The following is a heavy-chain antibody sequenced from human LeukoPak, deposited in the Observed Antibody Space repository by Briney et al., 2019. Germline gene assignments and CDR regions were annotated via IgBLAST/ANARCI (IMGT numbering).Heavy chain of an antibody. J-gene: IGHJ4*02. CDR3: ARRDSSGWYIDC. D-gene: IGHD6-19*01. Sequence: GESLKISCKGSGYRFTSYWIGWVRQMPGKGLEWMGIIFPGQSDTRYSPSFQGQVTISADNSINTAYLQWSSLKASDTAMYYCARRDSSGWYIDCWGQGTPVTVSS. V-gene: IGHV5-51*01. CDR2: IFPGQSDT. CDR1: GYRFTSYW.